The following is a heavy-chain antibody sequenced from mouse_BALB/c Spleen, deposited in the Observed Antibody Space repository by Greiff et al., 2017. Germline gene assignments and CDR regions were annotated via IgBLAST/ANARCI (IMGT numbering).Heavy chain of an antibody. CDR1: CYTFTSYW. D-gene: IGHD1-1*01. CDR2: IDPSDSYT. CDR3: NAFITTVPFAY. V-gene: IGHV1-69*02. Sequence: QVQLQQPGAELVKPGASVKLSCKASCYTFTSYWMHWVKQRPGQGLEWIGEIDPSDSYTNYNQKFKGKATLTVDKSSSTAYMQLSSLTSEDSAVYYCNAFITTVPFAYWGQGTLVTVSA. J-gene: IGHJ3*01.